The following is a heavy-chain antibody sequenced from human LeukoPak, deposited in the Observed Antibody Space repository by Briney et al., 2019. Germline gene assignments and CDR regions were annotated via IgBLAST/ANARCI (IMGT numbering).Heavy chain of an antibody. CDR2: INEDRGEK. D-gene: IGHD4-17*01. Sequence: GGSLRLSCAASGFPFSTYWMSWVRQAPGKGLEWVANINEDRGEKYYADSVKGRFTISRDNARNSLYVQMNSLRAEDTAVYYCARTSGDPFDYWGRGSLVAVSS. CDR1: GFPFSTYW. J-gene: IGHJ4*02. V-gene: IGHV3-7*01. CDR3: ARTSGDPFDY.